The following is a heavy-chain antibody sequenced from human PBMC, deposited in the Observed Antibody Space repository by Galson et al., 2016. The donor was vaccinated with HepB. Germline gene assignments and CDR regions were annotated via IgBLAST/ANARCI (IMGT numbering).Heavy chain of an antibody. CDR1: GDSVSSNSAA. CDR3: ARGTTAYFDY. V-gene: IGHV6-1*01. CDR2: TYYRSKWYN. Sequence: CAISGDSVSSNSAAWNWIRQSPSGGLGWLGRTYYRSKWYNDYAVSVKSRITINPDTSKNQFSLQLNSVTPEDTAVYFCARGTTAYFDYWGQGTLVTVSS. J-gene: IGHJ4*02. D-gene: IGHD1-1*01.